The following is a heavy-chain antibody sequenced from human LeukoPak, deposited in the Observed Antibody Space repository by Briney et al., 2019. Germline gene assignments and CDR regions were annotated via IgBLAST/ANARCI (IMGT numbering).Heavy chain of an antibody. J-gene: IGHJ2*01. CDR1: GYTFTNYA. CDR2: ISAGNGNT. Sequence: ASVKVSCKASGYTFTNYAINWVRQAPGQRLEWMGWISAGNGNTKCSQKFQGRVTFTRDTSASTAYMEVSSLRSEDTAVYYCAGEVSGYLSRYFDFWGRGTLVTASS. D-gene: IGHD5-18*01. V-gene: IGHV1-3*01. CDR3: AGEVSGYLSRYFDF.